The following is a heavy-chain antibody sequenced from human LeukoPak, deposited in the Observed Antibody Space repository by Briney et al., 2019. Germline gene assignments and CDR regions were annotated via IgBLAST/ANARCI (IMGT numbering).Heavy chain of an antibody. Sequence: PGESLRLSCAVSGFSFSTYSMNWVRQTPGKGLEWVSYISSGSSSIYYGDSVRGRFTISKHNAENSLYLQINSLRAEDKEVYYCANTYDFWSASALGHIDAWGHGTLVTVSS. CDR3: ANTYDFWSASALGHIDA. J-gene: IGHJ5*01. V-gene: IGHV3-48*04. CDR1: GFSFSTYS. D-gene: IGHD3-3*01. CDR2: ISSGSSSI.